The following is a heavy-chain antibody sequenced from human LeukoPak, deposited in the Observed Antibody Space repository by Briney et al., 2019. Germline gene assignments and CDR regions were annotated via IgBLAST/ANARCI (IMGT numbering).Heavy chain of an antibody. J-gene: IGHJ3*02. Sequence: SETLSLTCAVYGGSFSDYFWSWVRQPPGKGLEWIGEINQSGSSTYNPSLKSRVTMSVATSKNQLSLKMTSVTAADTAVYYCASIHQVRGTDTFDIWGQGTMVTVSS. CDR1: GGSFSDYF. CDR3: ASIHQVRGTDTFDI. CDR2: INQSGSS. V-gene: IGHV4-34*01. D-gene: IGHD3-10*01.